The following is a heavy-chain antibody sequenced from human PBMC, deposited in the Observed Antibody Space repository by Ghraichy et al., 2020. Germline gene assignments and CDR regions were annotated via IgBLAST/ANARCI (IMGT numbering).Heavy chain of an antibody. J-gene: IGHJ4*02. CDR1: GFTFSSYG. CDR2: IWYDGSNK. Sequence: LSLTCAASGFTFSSYGMHWVRQAPGKGLEWVAVIWYDGSNKYYADSVKGRFTISRDNSKNTLYLQMNSLRAEDTAVYYCARERGNGYFDYWGQGTLVTVSS. D-gene: IGHD1-1*01. CDR3: ARERGNGYFDY. V-gene: IGHV3-33*01.